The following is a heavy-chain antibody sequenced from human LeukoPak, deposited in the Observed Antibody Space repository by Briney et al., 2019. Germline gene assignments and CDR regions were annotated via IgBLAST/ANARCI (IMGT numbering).Heavy chain of an antibody. CDR2: INAGNGNT. V-gene: IGHV1/OR15-3*02. J-gene: IGHJ5*02. CDR3: ARDYGDYLYWFDP. CDR1: GYTFTDYF. D-gene: IGHD4-17*01. Sequence: ASVKVSCKASGYTFTDYFMNWMRQAPGQRLEWMGWINAGNGNTKYSQKLQGRVTITRDTSASTAYMQLSSLRSEDTAVYYCARDYGDYLYWFDPWGQGTLVTVSS.